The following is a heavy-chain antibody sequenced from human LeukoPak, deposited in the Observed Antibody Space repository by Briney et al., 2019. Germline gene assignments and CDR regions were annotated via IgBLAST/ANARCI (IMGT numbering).Heavy chain of an antibody. CDR2: MNPNSGNT. J-gene: IGHJ5*02. D-gene: IGHD2-2*02. CDR1: GGTFSSYA. CDR3: ASSCSSTSCYTGGFDP. V-gene: IGHV1-8*02. Sequence: ASVKVSCKASGGTFSSYAISWVRQAPGQGLEWMGWMNPNSGNTGYAQKFQGRVTMTRNTSISTAYMELSSLRSEDTAVYYCASSCSSTSCYTGGFDPWGQGTLVTVSS.